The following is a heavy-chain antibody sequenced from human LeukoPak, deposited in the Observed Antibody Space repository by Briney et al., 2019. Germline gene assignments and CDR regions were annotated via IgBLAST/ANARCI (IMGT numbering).Heavy chain of an antibody. Sequence: SETLSLTCTVSGGSISSGGYYWSWIRQHPGKGLEWIGYIYYSGSTYYNPSLKSRVTISVDTSKNLFSLKLTSLTAADTAVYYCARHQGAPRFGELFDFWGQGTLVTVSS. CDR3: ARHQGAPRFGELFDF. V-gene: IGHV4-31*03. CDR1: GGSISSGGYY. CDR2: IYYSGST. J-gene: IGHJ4*02. D-gene: IGHD3-10*01.